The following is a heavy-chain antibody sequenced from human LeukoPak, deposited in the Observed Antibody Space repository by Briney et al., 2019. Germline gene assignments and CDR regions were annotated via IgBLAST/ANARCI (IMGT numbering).Heavy chain of an antibody. CDR1: GGSTSSGDYY. J-gene: IGHJ4*02. D-gene: IGHD2-2*01. V-gene: IGHV4-30-4*08. CDR2: IYYSGST. Sequence: PSETLSLTCTVSGGSTSSGDYYWSWIRQPPGKGLEWIGYIYYSGSTYYNPSLKSRVTISVDTSKNQFSLKLSSVTAADTAVYYCAGYCSSTSCYPLYYFDYWGQGTLVTVSS. CDR3: AGYCSSTSCYPLYYFDY.